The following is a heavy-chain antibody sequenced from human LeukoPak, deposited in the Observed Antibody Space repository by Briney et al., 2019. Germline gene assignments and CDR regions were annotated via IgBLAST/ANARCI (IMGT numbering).Heavy chain of an antibody. CDR2: IYSGGST. V-gene: IGHV3-66*01. Sequence: GGSLRLSCAASGFTFSSNYMSWVRQAPGKGLEWVSVIYSGGSTYYSDSVKGRFTISRDNSKNTLYLQMNSLRAEDTAVYYCAKDGVAGKIMYYFDYWGQGTLVTVSS. CDR3: AKDGVAGKIMYYFDY. J-gene: IGHJ4*02. D-gene: IGHD6-19*01. CDR1: GFTFSSNY.